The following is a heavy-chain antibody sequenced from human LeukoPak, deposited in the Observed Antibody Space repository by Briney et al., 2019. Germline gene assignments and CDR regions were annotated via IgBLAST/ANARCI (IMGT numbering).Heavy chain of an antibody. CDR1: GGSINSY. Sequence: SETLSLTCTVSGGSINSYWSWIRQPAGKGLEWIGRISGSGTITYNPSLKSRVSISVDTSKNQFSLKLSSVTAADTALYYCARGSGYSYNEYFFDNWGQGTLVTVSS. CDR3: ARGSGYSYNEYFFDN. D-gene: IGHD5-18*01. J-gene: IGHJ4*02. V-gene: IGHV4-4*07. CDR2: ISGSGTI.